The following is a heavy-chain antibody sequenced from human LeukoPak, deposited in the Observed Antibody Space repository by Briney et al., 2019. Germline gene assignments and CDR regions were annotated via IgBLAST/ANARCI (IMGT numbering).Heavy chain of an antibody. Sequence: GGSLRLSCAASGFTFSTYAMSWVRQAPGKGLEWVSAVSGSGSTTYYAGSVKGRFTISRDKSENTLYMQMNSLRAEDTAIYYCTKDYYDSGSQYFDYWGQGTLVTVSS. CDR2: VSGSGSTT. V-gene: IGHV3-23*01. CDR3: TKDYYDSGSQYFDY. CDR1: GFTFSTYA. J-gene: IGHJ4*02. D-gene: IGHD3-10*01.